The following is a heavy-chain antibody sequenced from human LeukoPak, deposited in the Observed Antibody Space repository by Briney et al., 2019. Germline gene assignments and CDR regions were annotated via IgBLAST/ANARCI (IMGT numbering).Heavy chain of an antibody. Sequence: GGSLRLSCATSGFTFSNYGMHWVRQAPDKGLEWVAVIRFDGSTKYYADSVKGRFTISRDNSKNTFYMQMNSLRGGDTAVYYCAREKQSGGTPFDYWGQGTLVTVSS. CDR1: GFTFSNYG. D-gene: IGHD1-26*01. CDR3: AREKQSGGTPFDY. J-gene: IGHJ4*02. V-gene: IGHV3-30*02. CDR2: IRFDGSTK.